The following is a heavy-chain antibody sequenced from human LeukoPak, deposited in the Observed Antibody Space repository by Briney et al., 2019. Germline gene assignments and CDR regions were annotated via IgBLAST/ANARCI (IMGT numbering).Heavy chain of an antibody. J-gene: IGHJ4*02. CDR3: ARDLLNEGNHLDY. D-gene: IGHD4-23*01. V-gene: IGHV4-30-4*01. Sequence: SETLSLTCTVSGGSISSGDYYWSWIRQPPGKGLEWIGYTYYSGSTYYNPSLKSRVTISVDTSKNQFSLKLSSVTAADTAVYYCARDLLNEGNHLDYWGQGTLVTVSS. CDR2: TYYSGST. CDR1: GGSISSGDYY.